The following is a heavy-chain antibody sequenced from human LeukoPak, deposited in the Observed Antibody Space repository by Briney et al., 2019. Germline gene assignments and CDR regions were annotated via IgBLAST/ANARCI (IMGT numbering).Heavy chain of an antibody. CDR1: GGSISSYY. J-gene: IGHJ4*02. D-gene: IGHD1-26*01. V-gene: IGHV4-59*01. Sequence: SETLSLTCTVSGGSISSYYWSWIRQPPGKGLEWIGHIYGSGSTNYNPSLKSRVTLSVDTSKNQFSLKLSSVTAADTAVYYCATESVGAMGRGRFDYWGQGTLVTVSS. CDR2: IYGSGST. CDR3: ATESVGAMGRGRFDY.